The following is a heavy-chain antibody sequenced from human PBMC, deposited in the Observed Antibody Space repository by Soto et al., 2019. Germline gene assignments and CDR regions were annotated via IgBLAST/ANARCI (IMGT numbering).Heavy chain of an antibody. V-gene: IGHV3-30*18. Sequence: VQLVESGGGVVQPGRSLRLSCAASGFSFRDYGMHWVRQAPGKGLEWVTFISFDEAIDKLYSAPVRGRFSISRDNSKNTLSLQMNSLRSEDTAVYYCAKGTYGGSAPYDYGMDVWGQGTTVTVSS. CDR1: GFSFRDYG. CDR2: ISFDEAIDK. D-gene: IGHD3-22*01. J-gene: IGHJ6*02. CDR3: AKGTYGGSAPYDYGMDV.